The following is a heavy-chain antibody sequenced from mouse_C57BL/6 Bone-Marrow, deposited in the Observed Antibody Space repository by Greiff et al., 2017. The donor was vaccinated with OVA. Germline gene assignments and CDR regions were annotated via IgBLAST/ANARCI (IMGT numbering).Heavy chain of an antibody. J-gene: IGHJ3*01. V-gene: IGHV6-3*01. Sequence: EVQLVESGGGLVQPGGSMKLSCVASGFTFSNYWMNWVRQSPEKGLEWVAQIRLKSDNYATHYAESVKGRFTISRDDSKSSVYLQMNNLRAEDTGIYYCTVIHYYGSSFAWFAYWGQGTLVTVSA. CDR3: TVIHYYGSSFAWFAY. CDR2: IRLKSDNYAT. D-gene: IGHD1-1*01. CDR1: GFTFSNYW.